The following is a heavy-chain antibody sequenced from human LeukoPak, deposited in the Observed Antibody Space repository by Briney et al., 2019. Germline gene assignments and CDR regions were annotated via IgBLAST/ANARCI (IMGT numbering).Heavy chain of an antibody. CDR1: GGSISSYY. V-gene: IGHV4-59*08. D-gene: IGHD5-18*01. J-gene: IGHJ5*02. CDR2: IYYSGST. CDR3: ARQNVDTAMVTDDP. Sequence: SETLSLTCTVSGGSISSYYWSWIRQPPGKGLEWIGYIYYSGSTNYNPSLKSRVTISVDTSKNQFSLKLSSVTAADTAVYYCARQNVDTAMVTDDPWGQGTLVTVSS.